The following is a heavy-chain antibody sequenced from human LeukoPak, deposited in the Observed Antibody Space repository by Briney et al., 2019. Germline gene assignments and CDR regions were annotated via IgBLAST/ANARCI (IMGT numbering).Heavy chain of an antibody. J-gene: IGHJ4*02. V-gene: IGHV3-7*01. CDR3: ARGGKLGDY. D-gene: IGHD3-16*01. Sequence: PGGSLRLSCAASGFTFSSYWMYWVRQAPGKGLEWVANIKQDGTEKYYVDSVKGRFTISRDNAENSLYLQMDTLRGEDTAVYYCARGGKLGDYWGQGTLVSVSS. CDR2: IKQDGTEK. CDR1: GFTFSSYW.